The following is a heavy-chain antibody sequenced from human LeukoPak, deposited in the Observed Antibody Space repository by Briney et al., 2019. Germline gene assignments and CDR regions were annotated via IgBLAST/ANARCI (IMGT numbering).Heavy chain of an antibody. V-gene: IGHV4-61*01. J-gene: IGHJ6*02. CDR2: IYDSGRT. D-gene: IGHD6-19*01. CDR3: ARGPRYSSGWYSGSWYYGMDV. CDR1: GGSVSSGSYF. Sequence: SETLSLTCTVSGGSVSSGSYFWTWIRQSPGKRLEYVGYIYDSGRTNYNPSLKSRVTISVDTSKNQFSLKLSSVTAADTAVYYCARGPRYSSGWYSGSWYYGMDVWGQGTTVTVSS.